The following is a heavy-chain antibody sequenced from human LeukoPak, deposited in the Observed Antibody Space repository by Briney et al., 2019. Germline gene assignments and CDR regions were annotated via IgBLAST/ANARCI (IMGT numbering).Heavy chain of an antibody. Sequence: PGGSLRLSCAASGFTFSDYYMSWIRQAPGKGLEWVSVIYSGGSTYYADSVKGRFTISRDNSKNTLYLQMNSLRAGDTAVYYCAREGVVGGFDYWGQGTLVTVSS. J-gene: IGHJ4*02. CDR3: AREGVVGGFDY. D-gene: IGHD3-10*01. CDR2: IYSGGST. CDR1: GFTFSDYY. V-gene: IGHV3-53*01.